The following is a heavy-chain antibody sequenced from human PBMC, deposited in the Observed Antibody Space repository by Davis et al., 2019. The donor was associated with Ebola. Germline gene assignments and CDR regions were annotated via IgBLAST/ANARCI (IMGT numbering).Heavy chain of an antibody. CDR3: ARRAFSDSSGYYLIHYGMDV. CDR1: GYSFTSYW. CDR2: IYPGDSDT. D-gene: IGHD3-22*01. V-gene: IGHV5-51*01. J-gene: IGHJ6*02. Sequence: KVSCKGSGYSFTSYWIGWVRQLPGKGLEWMGIIYPGDSDTRYSPSFQGQVTISADKSISTAYLQLSRLKASDTAMYYCARRAFSDSSGYYLIHYGMDVWGQGTTVTVSS.